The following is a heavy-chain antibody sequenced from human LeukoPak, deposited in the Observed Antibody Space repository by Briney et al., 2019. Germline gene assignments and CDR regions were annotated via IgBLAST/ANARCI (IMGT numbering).Heavy chain of an antibody. CDR3: ARHGGISGVGPTEDY. V-gene: IGHV4-39*01. Sequence: SETLSLTCTVSGDSISSSTYYWGWLRQPPGRGLEWIGSIHNAGSTYYNPSLKSRVSISVDTSKAHFSLKLRSATAADTAVYYCARHGGISGVGPTEDYWGQGTLVTVSS. J-gene: IGHJ4*02. CDR2: IHNAGST. CDR1: GDSISSSTYY. D-gene: IGHD1-26*01.